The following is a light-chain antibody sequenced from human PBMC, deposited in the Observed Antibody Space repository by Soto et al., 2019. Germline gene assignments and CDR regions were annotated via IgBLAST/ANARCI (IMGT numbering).Light chain of an antibody. V-gene: IGKV4-1*01. CDR1: QSVLYSSNNKNY. Sequence: DIVMTQSPDSLAVSLGERATINCKSSQSVLYSSNNKNYLAWYQQKPGQPPKLLIYWASTRESGVPDRFSGSGSGTDFILTISSLPAEDVAVYFCQQYYNTPLTFGGGTKVDIK. CDR2: WAS. J-gene: IGKJ4*01. CDR3: QQYYNTPLT.